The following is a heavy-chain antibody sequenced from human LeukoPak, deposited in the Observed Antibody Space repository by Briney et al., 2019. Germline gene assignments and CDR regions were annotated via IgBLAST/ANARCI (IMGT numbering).Heavy chain of an antibody. CDR1: GFTFSRYG. CDR3: ARSRDYLNYMDV. V-gene: IGHV3-30*19. CDR2: ISYDGSNK. Sequence: GGSLRLSCAASGFTFSRYGMHWVRQAPGKGLEWVAVISYDGSNKYYADSVKGRFTISRDNSKNTLYLQMNSLRAEDTAVYYCARSRDYLNYMDVWGKGTTVTVSS. D-gene: IGHD5-12*01. J-gene: IGHJ6*03.